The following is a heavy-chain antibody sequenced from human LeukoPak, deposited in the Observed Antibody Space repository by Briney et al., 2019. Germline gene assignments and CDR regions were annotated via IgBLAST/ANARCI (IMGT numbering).Heavy chain of an antibody. CDR3: ARVAAAGNYYFDY. Sequence: SETLSLTCTVSGGSISSDFYYWSWIRQPAGKGLEWIGRIYTSGSTKYNPSLQSRVTISVDTSKTQFSLKLSSVTAADTAVYFCARVAAAGNYYFDYWGQGILVTVSS. V-gene: IGHV4-61*02. J-gene: IGHJ4*02. D-gene: IGHD6-13*01. CDR1: GGSISSDFYY. CDR2: IYTSGST.